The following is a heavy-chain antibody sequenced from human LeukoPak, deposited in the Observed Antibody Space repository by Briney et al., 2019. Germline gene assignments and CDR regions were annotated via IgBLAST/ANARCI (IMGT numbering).Heavy chain of an antibody. Sequence: GGSLRLSCAASGFTFSSYAMSGVRQAPGKGLEWVSVICASGDNAYYADSVKGRFSISRDNSKNTLYLQMNSLRAEDTALYYCAKGSSSSCYGVSDVWGQGTTVTVS. CDR2: ICASGDNA. CDR1: GFTFSSYA. J-gene: IGHJ6*02. V-gene: IGHV3-23*01. D-gene: IGHD2-2*01. CDR3: AKGSSSSCYGVSDV.